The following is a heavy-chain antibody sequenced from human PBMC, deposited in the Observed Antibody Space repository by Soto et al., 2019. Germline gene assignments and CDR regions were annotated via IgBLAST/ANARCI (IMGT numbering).Heavy chain of an antibody. Sequence: QVQLVQSGAEVKKPGASVKVSCKASGYTFTSYAMHWVRQAPGQRLEWMGWINAGNGNTKYSQKFQGRVTITRDTSASTAYMELSSLRSEDTAVYYCAREYDFWSGYYNNWFDPWGQGTLVTVSS. CDR1: GYTFTSYA. D-gene: IGHD3-3*01. V-gene: IGHV1-3*01. J-gene: IGHJ5*02. CDR2: INAGNGNT. CDR3: AREYDFWSGYYNNWFDP.